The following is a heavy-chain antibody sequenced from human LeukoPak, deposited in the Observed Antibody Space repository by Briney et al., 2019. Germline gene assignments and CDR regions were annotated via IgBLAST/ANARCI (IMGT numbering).Heavy chain of an antibody. J-gene: IGHJ5*02. CDR2: IYYSGST. D-gene: IGHD4-17*01. CDR1: GGSISSYY. CDR3: AREQTRYGDYVA. V-gene: IGHV4-59*01. Sequence: SETLSLTCTVSGGSISSYYWSWIRQPPGKGLEWIGYIYYSGSTNYNPSLKSRVTISVDTSKNQFSLKLSSVTAADTAVYYCAREQTRYGDYVAWGQGTLVTVSS.